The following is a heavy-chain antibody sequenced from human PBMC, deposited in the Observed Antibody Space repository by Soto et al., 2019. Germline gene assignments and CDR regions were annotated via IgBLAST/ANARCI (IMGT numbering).Heavy chain of an antibody. CDR1: GGTFSSYT. CDR3: AREEYDYGSGAFFDY. D-gene: IGHD3-10*01. J-gene: IGHJ4*02. CDR2: IIPILGIA. V-gene: IGHV1-69*08. Sequence: QVQLVQSGAEVKKPGSSVKVSCKASGGTFSSYTISWVLQAPGQGLEWMGRIIPILGIANYAPKFQGRVTITADKSTSTAYRELSSLRSEDTAVYYCAREEYDYGSGAFFDYWGQGTLVTVSS.